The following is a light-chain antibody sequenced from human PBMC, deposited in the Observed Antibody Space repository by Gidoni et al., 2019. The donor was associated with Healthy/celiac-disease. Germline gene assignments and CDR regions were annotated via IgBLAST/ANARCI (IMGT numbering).Light chain of an antibody. J-gene: IGKJ5*01. Sequence: LQLTQSPSSVSASVGDRVTITCRASQGISSLLAWYQQKPGKATKLLIYAASSLQSGVPSRFSGSGSGTDFTLTISSLQPEDFATYYCQQANSFPITFGQGTRLEIK. CDR2: AAS. CDR3: QQANSFPIT. V-gene: IGKV1-12*01. CDR1: QGISSL.